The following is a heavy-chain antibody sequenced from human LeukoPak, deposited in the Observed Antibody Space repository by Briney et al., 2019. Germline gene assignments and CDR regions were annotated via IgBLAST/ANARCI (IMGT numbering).Heavy chain of an antibody. CDR2: IYVSEGT. J-gene: IGHJ4*02. Sequence: SETLSLXCTVSGGSISGYYWNWIRQPAGKGLEWIGRIYVSEGTNYNPSLKSRVTMSVDTSKNQFSLKMSSVTAADTAVYYCTRGQDGYDDYWGQGTLVTVSS. V-gene: IGHV4-4*07. CDR3: TRGQDGYDDY. CDR1: GGSISGYY. D-gene: IGHD5-24*01.